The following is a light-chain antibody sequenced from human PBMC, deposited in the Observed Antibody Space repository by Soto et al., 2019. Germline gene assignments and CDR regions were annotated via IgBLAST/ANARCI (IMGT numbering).Light chain of an antibody. Sequence: EIVLTQSPGTLSLSPGERATLSCRASQSVTSGYLAWYQQKPGQSPRLLMYGASSRATGVPDRFSGSGSGTDFTLTITRLEPEDFAVYHCHQYGTSPLTFGGGTKVEIK. CDR1: QSVTSGY. V-gene: IGKV3-20*01. J-gene: IGKJ4*01. CDR3: HQYGTSPLT. CDR2: GAS.